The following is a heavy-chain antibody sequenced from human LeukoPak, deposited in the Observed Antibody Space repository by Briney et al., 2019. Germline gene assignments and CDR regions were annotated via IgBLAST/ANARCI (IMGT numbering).Heavy chain of an antibody. D-gene: IGHD1-26*01. CDR1: GSTFSTYW. Sequence: PGASLQISCQGSGSTFSTYWIGWVRQLPGKGLEWMGIIYPRDSETRYSPSFQGQVTISADKSISTAYVQWSSLRASDTAKYYCATTLYSGIYGDAFDLWGQGTMVTVSS. V-gene: IGHV5-51*01. CDR3: ATTLYSGIYGDAFDL. CDR2: IYPRDSET. J-gene: IGHJ3*01.